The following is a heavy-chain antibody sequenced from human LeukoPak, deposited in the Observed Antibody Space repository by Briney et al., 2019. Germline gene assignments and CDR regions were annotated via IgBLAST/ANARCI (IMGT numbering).Heavy chain of an antibody. J-gene: IGHJ6*02. CDR2: IKQDGSEK. CDR3: AREREQQLVPYYYYYYGMDV. Sequence: QSGGSLRLSCAASGFTFSDYYMSWIRQAPGKGLEWVANIKQDGSEKYYVDSVKGRFTISRDNAKNSLYLQMNSLRAEDTAVYYCAREREQQLVPYYYYYYGMDVWGQGTTVTVSS. D-gene: IGHD6-13*01. CDR1: GFTFSDYY. V-gene: IGHV3-7*01.